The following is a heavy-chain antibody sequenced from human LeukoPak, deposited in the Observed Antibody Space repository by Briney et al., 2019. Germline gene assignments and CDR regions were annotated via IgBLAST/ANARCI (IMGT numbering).Heavy chain of an antibody. V-gene: IGHV1-18*01. CDR2: ISAYNGNT. CDR3: ARDNLYSSSWYEPPPAAFDI. J-gene: IGHJ3*02. CDR1: GYTFTSYG. D-gene: IGHD6-13*01. Sequence: ASVTVSCKASGYTFTSYGISWVRQAPGQGLEWMGWISAYNGNTNYAQKLQGRVTMTTDTSTSTAYMELRSLRSDDTAVYYCARDNLYSSSWYEPPPAAFDIWGQGTMVTVSS.